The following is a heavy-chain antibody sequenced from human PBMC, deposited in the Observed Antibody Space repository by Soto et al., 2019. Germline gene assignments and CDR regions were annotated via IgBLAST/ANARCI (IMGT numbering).Heavy chain of an antibody. D-gene: IGHD6-19*01. V-gene: IGHV3-21*01. Sequence: EVQLVESGGGLVKPGGSLRLSCAASGFTFSNYTMNWVRQAPGKGLEWVSSISSSSSYTYYADSVKGRFTISRDNAKNSLYLQMNSLRAEDTAVYYCASLKYTSGRVNWFDPWGQGTLVTVSS. CDR1: GFTFSNYT. CDR2: ISSSSSYT. CDR3: ASLKYTSGRVNWFDP. J-gene: IGHJ5*02.